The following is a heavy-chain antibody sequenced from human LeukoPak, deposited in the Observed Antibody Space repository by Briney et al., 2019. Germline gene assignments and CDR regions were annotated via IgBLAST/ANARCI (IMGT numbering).Heavy chain of an antibody. V-gene: IGHV3-7*01. D-gene: IGHD3-10*01. J-gene: IGHJ4*02. CDR1: GFTFSTYW. CDR2: IKQHGSEK. CDR3: AKDSNPMARDYFDY. Sequence: GGSLRLSCAASGFTFSTYWMSWVRQAPGKGLEWVANIKQHGSEKYYVDSVKGRFTISRDDAKNSLFLQMNSLRAEDTAVYYCAKDSNPMARDYFDYWGQGTLVTVSS.